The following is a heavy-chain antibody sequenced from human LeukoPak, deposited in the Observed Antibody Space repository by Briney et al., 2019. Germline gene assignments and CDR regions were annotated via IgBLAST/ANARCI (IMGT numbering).Heavy chain of an antibody. Sequence: GGSLRLSCAASGFTFSDYYMSWIRQAPGKGLEWVSYIRGSGGYTNDAASVKGRFTNSRDNAKNSLYLQMNSLRDEDTAVYYCASAYSYGDDYWGQGTLVTVSS. CDR1: GFTFSDYY. D-gene: IGHD5-12*01. CDR2: IRGSGGYT. V-gene: IGHV3-11*06. J-gene: IGHJ4*01. CDR3: ASAYSYGDDY.